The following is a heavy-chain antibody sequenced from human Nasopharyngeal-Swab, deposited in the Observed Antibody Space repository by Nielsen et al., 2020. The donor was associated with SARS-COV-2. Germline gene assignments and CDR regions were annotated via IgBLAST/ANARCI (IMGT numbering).Heavy chain of an antibody. V-gene: IGHV5-51*01. CDR1: GYFFNTYW. D-gene: IGHD3-10*01. CDR2: IFPDDSDT. J-gene: IGHJ4*02. CDR3: ARTEYGSGTHFDY. Sequence: GESLKISCKASGYFFNTYWIGWVRQMPGKGLEWMGIIFPDDSDTRYSPSFQGQVTISVAASTTTAYLQWSSLKASDTAMYYCARTEYGSGTHFDYWGQGTLVTVSS.